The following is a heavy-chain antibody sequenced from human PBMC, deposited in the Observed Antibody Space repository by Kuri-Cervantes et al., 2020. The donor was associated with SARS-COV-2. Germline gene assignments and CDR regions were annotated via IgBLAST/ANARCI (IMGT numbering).Heavy chain of an antibody. CDR3: AKNPYYDFWSGLYFDS. Sequence: GESLKISCAASGFTFSSYAMSWVRQAPGKGLEWVSGISGSGGGTDYADSVQGRFTISRDNSKNTLYPEMNGLGGEDTAVYFCAKNPYYDFWSGLYFDSWGQGPLVTVSS. CDR1: GFTFSSYA. J-gene: IGHJ4*02. D-gene: IGHD3-3*01. V-gene: IGHV3-23*01. CDR2: ISGSGGGT.